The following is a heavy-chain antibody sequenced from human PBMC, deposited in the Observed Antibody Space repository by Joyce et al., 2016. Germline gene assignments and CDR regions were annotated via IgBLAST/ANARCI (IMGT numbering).Heavy chain of an antibody. D-gene: IGHD3-9*01. Sequence: QVQLQESGPGLVKPSGTLSLTCTVSGFSVDSGDYYWSWIRQPPGKGLEWICSLFHRGGTKYNPSLESRVTISGDTSKNQCSVMLKSVTAADTAIYHCARGAILTGLNGLDVWGQGTTVIVSS. CDR1: GFSVDSGDYY. CDR2: LFHRGGT. CDR3: ARGAILTGLNGLDV. V-gene: IGHV4-61*08. J-gene: IGHJ6*02.